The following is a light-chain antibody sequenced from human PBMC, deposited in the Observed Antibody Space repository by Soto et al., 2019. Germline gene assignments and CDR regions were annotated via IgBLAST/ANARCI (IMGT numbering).Light chain of an antibody. Sequence: DIVMTQSPDSLAVSLGERATINCKSSQSVVYSSNNKNYLAWYQQKPGQPPKLLIYWASTRESRVPDRFSGSGSGTDFTLTISSLQAEDVAVYHCQQYYSTPQTFGQGTKVDIK. CDR2: WAS. CDR3: QQYYSTPQT. V-gene: IGKV4-1*01. J-gene: IGKJ1*01. CDR1: QSVVYSSNNKNY.